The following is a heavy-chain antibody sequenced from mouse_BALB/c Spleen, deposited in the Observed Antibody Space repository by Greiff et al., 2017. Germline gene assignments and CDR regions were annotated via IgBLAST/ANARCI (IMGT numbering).Heavy chain of an antibody. J-gene: IGHJ2*01. CDR2: INPSTGYT. V-gene: IGHV1-7*01. CDR3: ARMMCDYSDD. D-gene: IGHD2-3*01. CDR1: GYTFTSYW. Sequence: VQLHQSGAELAKPGASVKMSCKASGYTFTSYWMYWVKQRPGQGLEWIGYINPSTGYTEYNQKFKGKATLTADKSSSTAYMQLSSLTSEDSAVYYCARMMCDYSDDWGQGTTLTVSS.